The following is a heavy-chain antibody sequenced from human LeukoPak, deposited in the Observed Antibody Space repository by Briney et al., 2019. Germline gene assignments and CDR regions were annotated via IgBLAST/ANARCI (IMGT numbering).Heavy chain of an antibody. CDR2: INTDGSST. CDR3: ARDTYDSSGYYNGPFDY. J-gene: IGHJ4*02. D-gene: IGHD3-22*01. CDR1: GFTFTSYW. Sequence: GGSLRLSCAASGFTFTSYWMHWVRQAPGKGLVWVSRINTDGSSTSYADSVKGRFTISRDNAKNTLYLQMNSLRAEDTAVYYCARDTYDSSGYYNGPFDYWGQGTLVTVSS. V-gene: IGHV3-74*01.